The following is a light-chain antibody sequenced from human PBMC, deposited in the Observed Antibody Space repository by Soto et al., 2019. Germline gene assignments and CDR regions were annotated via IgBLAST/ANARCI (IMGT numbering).Light chain of an antibody. Sequence: EILLTQSPVTLSLSPGERATLSCRASQSVSSTYLAWHQQKPGQAPKLLIYGASSRATGIPDRFSGSGSGTDFTLTISRLEPEDFAVYYCQQYGSSPPYTFGQGTKLEIK. CDR3: QQYGSSPPYT. J-gene: IGKJ2*01. V-gene: IGKV3-20*01. CDR2: GAS. CDR1: QSVSSTY.